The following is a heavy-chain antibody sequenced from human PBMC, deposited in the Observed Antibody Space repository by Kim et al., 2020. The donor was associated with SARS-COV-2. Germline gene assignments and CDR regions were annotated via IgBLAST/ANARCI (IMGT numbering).Heavy chain of an antibody. V-gene: IGHV3-74*01. CDR3: ARGFFRGGFDV. CDR1: RFTFNNYW. D-gene: IGHD3-10*01. J-gene: IGHJ6*02. Sequence: GGSLRLSCAVSRFTFNNYWINWVRHAPGKGLEWVSRISSDGSTTNSADSVNGRFTMSSDNAENTRYLQMSSLTADDTAVYYCARGFFRGGFDVWGQGTTVTVSS. CDR2: ISSDGSTT.